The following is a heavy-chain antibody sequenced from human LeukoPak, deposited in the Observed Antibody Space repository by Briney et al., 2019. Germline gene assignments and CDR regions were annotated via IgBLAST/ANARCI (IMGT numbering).Heavy chain of an antibody. J-gene: IGHJ6*03. Sequence: QPGGSLRLSCAASGFTFSSYWMSWVRQAPGKGLEWVANIKQDGSEKYYVDSVKGRFTISRDNAKNSLYLQMNSLRAEDTAVYYCAREPRAGSVRGVQVYYYYYMDVWGKGTTVTVSS. CDR1: GFTFSSYW. CDR3: AREPRAGSVRGVQVYYYYYMDV. V-gene: IGHV3-7*01. CDR2: IKQDGSEK. D-gene: IGHD3-10*01.